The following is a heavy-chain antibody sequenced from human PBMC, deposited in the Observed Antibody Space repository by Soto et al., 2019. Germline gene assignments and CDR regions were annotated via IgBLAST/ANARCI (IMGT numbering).Heavy chain of an antibody. CDR3: ARGAGILGAGTSFDY. J-gene: IGHJ4*02. Sequence: QVQLVESGEGVVQPGRSLRLSCAASGFTFSSYNMHWVRQAPGKGLEWVTLISFDGNNKYYADSVKGRFTISRDNSKNTLYLQINSLRTEDTAVYYCARGAGILGAGTSFDYWGQGTLVTVSS. D-gene: IGHD6-19*01. CDR1: GFTFSSYN. CDR2: ISFDGNNK. V-gene: IGHV3-30-3*01.